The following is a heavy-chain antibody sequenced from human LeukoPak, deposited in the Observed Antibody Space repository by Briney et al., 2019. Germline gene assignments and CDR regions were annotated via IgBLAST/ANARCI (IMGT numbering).Heavy chain of an antibody. D-gene: IGHD3-9*01. CDR3: ARGGGLRYFDWLFYFDS. Sequence: SETLSLTCTVSGGSISSSSYYWGWIRQPPGKGLEWIGSIYYSGSTYYNPSLKSRVTISVDTSKNQYSLKLSSVTAADTAVYYCARGGGLRYFDWLFYFDSWGQGTLVTVSS. J-gene: IGHJ4*02. CDR2: IYYSGST. CDR1: GGSISSSSYY. V-gene: IGHV4-39*01.